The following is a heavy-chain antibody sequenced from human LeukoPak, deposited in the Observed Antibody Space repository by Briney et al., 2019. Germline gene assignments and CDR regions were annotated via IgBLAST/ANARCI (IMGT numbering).Heavy chain of an antibody. D-gene: IGHD6-13*01. Sequence: ASVKVSCKASGYTFTSYYMHWVRQAPGQGLEWMGIINPSGGSTSYAQKFQGRVTMTRDTSTSTAYMELSSLRSEDTAVYCCARGGEGSSWSYYYYGMDVWGQGTTVTVSS. CDR3: ARGGEGSSWSYYYYGMDV. CDR1: GYTFTSYY. V-gene: IGHV1-46*03. CDR2: INPSGGST. J-gene: IGHJ6*02.